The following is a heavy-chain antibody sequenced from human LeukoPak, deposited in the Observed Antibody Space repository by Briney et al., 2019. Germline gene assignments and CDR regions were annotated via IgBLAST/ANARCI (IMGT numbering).Heavy chain of an antibody. V-gene: IGHV3-66*01. Sequence: GGSLRLSCAASGFSVSTKYMRWVRQAPGKGLEWVAVIYSGGSTFYANSVKGRFTVSRDNSKHTLYLQMNSLRAEDTAVYYCAAEGPYGCNARDYWGQGTLVTVSS. J-gene: IGHJ4*02. CDR2: IYSGGST. CDR3: AAEGPYGCNARDY. CDR1: GFSVSTKY. D-gene: IGHD4-23*01.